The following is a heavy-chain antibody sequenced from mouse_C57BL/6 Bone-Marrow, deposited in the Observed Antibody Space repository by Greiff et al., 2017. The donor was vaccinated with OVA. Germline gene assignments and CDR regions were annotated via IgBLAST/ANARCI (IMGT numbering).Heavy chain of an antibody. J-gene: IGHJ4*01. D-gene: IGHD1-1*01. CDR3: ANYGSSYRNAMDY. CDR2: INPYNGGT. V-gene: IGHV1-19*01. CDR1: GYTFTDYY. Sequence: DVQLQQSGPVLVKPGASVKMSCKASGYTFTDYYMNWVKQSHGKSLEWIGVINPYNGGTSYNQKFKGKATLTVDKSSSTAYMELNSLTSEDSAVYYCANYGSSYRNAMDYWGQGTSVTVSS.